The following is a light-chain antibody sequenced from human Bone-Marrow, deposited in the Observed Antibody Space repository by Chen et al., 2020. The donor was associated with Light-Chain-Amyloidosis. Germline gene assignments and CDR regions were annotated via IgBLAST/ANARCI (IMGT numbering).Light chain of an antibody. Sequence: SYELTQPPSVTVSPGQTARITCSGDDLPTKYAYWYQQKPGQAPVLVIHRDTEKPSGISGRFSGSSSGTTATLTISGVQAEDEADYHCQSADSSDTYEVIFGGGTKLTVL. CDR1: DLPTKY. V-gene: IGLV3-25*03. CDR2: RDT. J-gene: IGLJ2*01. CDR3: QSADSSDTYEVI.